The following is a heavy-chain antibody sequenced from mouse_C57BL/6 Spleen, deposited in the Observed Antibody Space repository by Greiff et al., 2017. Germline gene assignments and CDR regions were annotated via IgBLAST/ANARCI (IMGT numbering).Heavy chain of an antibody. D-gene: IGHD2-5*01. CDR3: TRPYYSNYRPFAY. J-gene: IGHJ3*01. CDR1: GYTFTDYE. V-gene: IGHV1-15*01. CDR2: IDPETGGT. Sequence: QVQLQQSGAELVRPGASVTLSCKASGYTFTDYEMHWVKQTPVHGLEWIGAIDPETGGTAYNQKFKGKAILTADKSSSTAYMELRSLTSEDSAVYYCTRPYYSNYRPFAYWGQGTLVTVSA.